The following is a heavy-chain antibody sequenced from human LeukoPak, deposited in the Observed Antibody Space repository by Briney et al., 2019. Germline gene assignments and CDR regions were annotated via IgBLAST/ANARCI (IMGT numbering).Heavy chain of an antibody. CDR1: GGSIRDTTYY. Sequence: SETLSLTCTVSGGSIRDTTYYWGWIRQPPGKGLEWIGSIYYSGNTYYNPSLMSRVTISVDTSKNQFSLNLSSVTAADTAVYYCARLPFTSGSYYGYYYSYMDVWGKGTTVTISS. CDR2: IYYSGNT. CDR3: ARLPFTSGSYYGYYYSYMDV. V-gene: IGHV4-39*07. J-gene: IGHJ6*03. D-gene: IGHD1-26*01.